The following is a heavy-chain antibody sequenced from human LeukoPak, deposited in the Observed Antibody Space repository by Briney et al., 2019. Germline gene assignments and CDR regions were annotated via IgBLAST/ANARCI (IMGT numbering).Heavy chain of an antibody. CDR1: GFTVSSNY. CDR3: ARDPLYEGYYYGMDV. Sequence: GGSLRLSCAASGFTVSSNYMSWVRQAPGKGLEWVSVIYSGGSTYYADSVKGRFTISRDNSKNTLYLQMNSLRAEDTAVYYCARDPLYEGYYYGMDVWGQGTTVTVSS. D-gene: IGHD2-2*02. CDR2: IYSGGST. J-gene: IGHJ6*02. V-gene: IGHV3-66*01.